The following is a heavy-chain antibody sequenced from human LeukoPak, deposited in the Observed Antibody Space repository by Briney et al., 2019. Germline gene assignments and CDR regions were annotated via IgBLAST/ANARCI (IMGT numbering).Heavy chain of an antibody. J-gene: IGHJ4*02. CDR2: NSWNSGSI. CDR1: GFTLDDYA. V-gene: IGHV3-9*03. Sequence: GGSLRLSCAASGFTLDDYAMHWVRQAPGKGLEWVSGNSWNSGSIGYADSVKGRFTISRDNAKNSLYLQMNSLSAEDMALYYCAKAGVGPRILGDYFDYWGQGTLVTVSS. CDR3: AKAGVGPRILGDYFDY. D-gene: IGHD3-16*01.